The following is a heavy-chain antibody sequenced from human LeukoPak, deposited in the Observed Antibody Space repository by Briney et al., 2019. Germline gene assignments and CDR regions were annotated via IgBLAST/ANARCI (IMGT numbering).Heavy chain of an antibody. CDR2: LTGSGST. D-gene: IGHD3-16*01. CDR1: GFAFSSFA. Sequence: GGSLRLSCVASGFAFSSFAMSWVRQAPGKGLEWVSGLTGSGSTYHADSVKGRFTISRDNSKNTLSLQMDSLRAEDTAVYYCARYRVITNDYFDSWGQGTLVTVSS. V-gene: IGHV3-23*01. CDR3: ARYRVITNDYFDS. J-gene: IGHJ4*02.